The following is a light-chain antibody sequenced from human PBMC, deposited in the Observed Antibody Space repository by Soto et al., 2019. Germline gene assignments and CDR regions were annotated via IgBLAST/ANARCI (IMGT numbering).Light chain of an antibody. Sequence: DIQMTQSPSSLSASVGDRVTITCRGSPGLGTFLNWYQQKPGKAPKLLIYAASSLQSGVPSRFSGSISGTDFTLTISSLQPEDFATYYCQQSNSAPPWTFGQGTRVEIK. CDR1: PGLGTF. V-gene: IGKV1-39*01. J-gene: IGKJ1*01. CDR3: QQSNSAPPWT. CDR2: AAS.